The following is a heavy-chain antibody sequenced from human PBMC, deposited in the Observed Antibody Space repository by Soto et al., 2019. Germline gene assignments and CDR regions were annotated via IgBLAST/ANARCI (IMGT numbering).Heavy chain of an antibody. Sequence: QVQLQQWGAGLLKPSETLSLTCAVFGGSVNSGNYYWSWIRQPPGKGLEWIGEMSHSGGTHFNPSLKSRVTISVDTPKNQFSLKMGSVTAADAALYYCARVERRTATTVVDAFDIWGPGTMVTVSS. J-gene: IGHJ3*02. CDR3: ARVERRTATTVVDAFDI. D-gene: IGHD1-1*01. CDR2: MSHSGGT. CDR1: GGSVNSGNYY. V-gene: IGHV4-34*01.